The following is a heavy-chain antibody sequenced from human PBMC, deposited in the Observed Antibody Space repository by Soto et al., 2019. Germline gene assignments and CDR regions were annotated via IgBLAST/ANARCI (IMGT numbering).Heavy chain of an antibody. CDR2: IYWDDDK. D-gene: IGHD6-13*01. J-gene: IGHJ5*02. V-gene: IGHV2-5*02. Sequence: QITLKESGPTLVKPTQTLTLTCTFSGFSLSTSGVGVGWIRQPPGKALEWLALIYWDDDKRYSPSLKSRLTITKDTSKNQVVLTMTNMDPVDTATHYCAHSGDSGIAAVGGWFDPWGQGTLVTVSS. CDR3: AHSGDSGIAAVGGWFDP. CDR1: GFSLSTSGVG.